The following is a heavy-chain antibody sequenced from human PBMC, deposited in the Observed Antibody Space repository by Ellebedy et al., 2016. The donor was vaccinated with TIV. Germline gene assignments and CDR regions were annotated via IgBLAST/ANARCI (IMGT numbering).Heavy chain of an antibody. V-gene: IGHV3-11*01. Sequence: GGSLRLSCAASGFIFSDYYMIWIRQAPGKGLKCVSYITSSGSPTYYADSVRGRFTISRDNAKNLLYLQMKSLRAEDTAVYYCARDARFIDHQHNWFDPWGQGTLVTVSS. J-gene: IGHJ5*02. CDR1: GFIFSDYY. CDR3: ARDARFIDHQHNWFDP. D-gene: IGHD2-2*01. CDR2: ITSSGSPT.